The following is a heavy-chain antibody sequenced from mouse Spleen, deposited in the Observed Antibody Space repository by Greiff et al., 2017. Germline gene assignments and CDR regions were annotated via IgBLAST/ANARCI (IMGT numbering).Heavy chain of an antibody. Sequence: QVQLKQPGAELVRPGSSVKLSCKASGYTFTSYWMDWVKQRPGQGLEWIGNIYPSDSETHYNQKFKDKATLTVDKSSSTAYMQLSSLTSEDSAVYYCARLEITTDYWGQGTTLTVSS. D-gene: IGHD2-4*01. CDR3: ARLEITTDY. V-gene: IGHV1-61*01. CDR1: GYTFTSYW. CDR2: IYPSDSET. J-gene: IGHJ2*01.